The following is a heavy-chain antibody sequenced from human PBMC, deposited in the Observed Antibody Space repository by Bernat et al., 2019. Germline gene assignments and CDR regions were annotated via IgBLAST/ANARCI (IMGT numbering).Heavy chain of an antibody. CDR2: IIPIFGTA. V-gene: IGHV1-69*06. J-gene: IGHJ5*02. CDR3: AGGGCSSTSCPFHWFDP. CDR1: GGTFSSYA. D-gene: IGHD2-2*01. Sequence: QVQLVQSGAEVKKPGSSVKVSCKASGGTFSSYAISWVRQAPGQGLEWMGGIIPIFGTANYAQEFQGRDTSTADKSTSTAYMELSSRRSEDTAVYYWAGGGCSSTSCPFHWFDPWGQGTLVTVSS.